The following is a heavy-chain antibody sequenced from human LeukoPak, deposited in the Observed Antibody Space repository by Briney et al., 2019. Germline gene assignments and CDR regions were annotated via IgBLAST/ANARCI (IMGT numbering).Heavy chain of an antibody. V-gene: IGHV3-33*01. Sequence: GGSLRLSCAASGFTFSSYGMRWVRQAPGKGLEWVAVIWYDGSNKYYADSVKGRFTISRDNSKNTLYLQMNSLRAEDTAVYYCARDSGYSGYEWIDYWGQGTLVTVSS. D-gene: IGHD5-12*01. CDR3: ARDSGYSGYEWIDY. CDR2: IWYDGSNK. CDR1: GFTFSSYG. J-gene: IGHJ4*02.